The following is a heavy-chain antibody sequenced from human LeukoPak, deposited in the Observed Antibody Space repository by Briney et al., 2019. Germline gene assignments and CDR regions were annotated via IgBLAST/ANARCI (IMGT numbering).Heavy chain of an antibody. CDR3: ARGLYSGYDYYFDY. D-gene: IGHD5-12*01. Sequence: PSETLSLTCTVSGGSISSYYWSWIRQPPGKGLEWIGYIYYSGSTNYNPSLKSRVTISVDTSKNQFSLKLSSVTAADTAVYYCARGLYSGYDYYFDYWGQGTLVTVSS. CDR1: GGSISSYY. J-gene: IGHJ4*02. CDR2: IYYSGST. V-gene: IGHV4-59*01.